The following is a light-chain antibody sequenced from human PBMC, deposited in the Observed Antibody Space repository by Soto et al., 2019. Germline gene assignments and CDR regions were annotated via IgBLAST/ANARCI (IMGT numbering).Light chain of an antibody. CDR1: SSDVGVYNY. Sequence: QSALTQPRSVAGSPGHSVTISCTGTSSDVGVYNYVSWYLQHPGKAPKVMIYDVSKRPSGVPDRFSGSKSGNTASLTISGLQSEDEADYYCCSFAGNYIYVFGTGTKVTVL. CDR3: CSFAGNYIYV. J-gene: IGLJ1*01. V-gene: IGLV2-11*01. CDR2: DVS.